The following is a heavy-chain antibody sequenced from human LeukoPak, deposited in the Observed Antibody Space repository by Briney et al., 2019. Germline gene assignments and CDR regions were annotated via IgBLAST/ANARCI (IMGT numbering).Heavy chain of an antibody. D-gene: IGHD3-22*01. CDR2: INHSGST. CDR1: GGSFSGYY. Sequence: PSETLSLTCAVYGGSFSGYYWSWIRQPPGKGLEWIGEINHSGSTNYNPSLMSRVTISVDMSKNQFSLKLSSVTAADTAVYYCARGFFYDSSGYPIDYWGQGTLVTVSS. CDR3: ARGFFYDSSGYPIDY. V-gene: IGHV4-34*01. J-gene: IGHJ4*02.